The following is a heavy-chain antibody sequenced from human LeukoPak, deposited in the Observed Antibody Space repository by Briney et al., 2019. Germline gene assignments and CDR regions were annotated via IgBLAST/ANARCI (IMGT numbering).Heavy chain of an antibody. J-gene: IGHJ5*02. CDR3: ARESTVTVNWFDP. D-gene: IGHD4-11*01. V-gene: IGHV1-69*05. Sequence: ASVTVSCKGSGGTFSSYAISWVRQAPGQGLECMGGIIPIFGTANYAQKFQGRVTITTDESTSTAYMELSSLRSEDTAVYYCARESTVTVNWFDPWGQGTLVTVSS. CDR2: IIPIFGTA. CDR1: GGTFSSYA.